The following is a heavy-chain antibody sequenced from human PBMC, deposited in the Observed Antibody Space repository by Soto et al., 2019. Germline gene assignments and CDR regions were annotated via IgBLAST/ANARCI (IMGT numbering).Heavy chain of an antibody. CDR3: ARDSSSWGVGYYYYMDV. V-gene: IGHV3-64*01. CDR1: GFTFSSYA. Sequence: GGSLRLSCAASGFTFSSYAMHWVRQAPGKGLEYVSAISSNGGSTYYANSVKGRFTISRDNSKNTLYLQMGSLRAEDMAVYYCARDSSSWGVGYYYYMDVWGKGTTVTVSS. J-gene: IGHJ6*03. D-gene: IGHD6-6*01. CDR2: ISSNGGST.